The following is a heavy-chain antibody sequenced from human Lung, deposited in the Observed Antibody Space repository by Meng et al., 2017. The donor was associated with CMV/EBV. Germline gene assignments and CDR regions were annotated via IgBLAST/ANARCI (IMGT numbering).Heavy chain of an antibody. CDR3: ARATLYCSDGSCYTNWFDP. CDR1: SFRSYY. J-gene: IGHJ5*02. V-gene: IGHV4-34*01. D-gene: IGHD2-15*01. CDR2: INHSGSN. Sequence: SFRSYYWSWNRQPPGKGLEWIGEINHSGSNNYNPSLKSRVTISVDTSKNQFSLKLSSVTAADTAVYYCARATLYCSDGSCYTNWFDPWGQGTLVTVSS.